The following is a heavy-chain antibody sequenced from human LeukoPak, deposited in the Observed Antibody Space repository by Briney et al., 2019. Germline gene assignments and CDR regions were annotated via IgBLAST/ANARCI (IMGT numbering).Heavy chain of an antibody. CDR1: GYSFTSYW. J-gene: IGHJ4*02. Sequence: GESLKISCKGSGYSFTSYWIGWVRQMPGKGLEWMGIIYPGDSDTRYSPSFQGQVTISADKSISTAYLQWSSLKASGTAMYYCARLRAPSKGQYPLATPVSYWGQGTLVTVSS. D-gene: IGHD2-15*01. V-gene: IGHV5-51*01. CDR3: ARLRAPSKGQYPLATPVSY. CDR2: IYPGDSDT.